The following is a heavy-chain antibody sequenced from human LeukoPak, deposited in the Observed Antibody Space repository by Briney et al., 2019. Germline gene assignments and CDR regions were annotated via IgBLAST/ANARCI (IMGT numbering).Heavy chain of an antibody. V-gene: IGHV1-18*01. CDR2: ISAYNGNT. Sequence: ASVKVSCKASGYTFTSYGISWVRQAPGQGLEWMGWISAYNGNTNYAQKLQGRVTMTTDTSTSTAYMELRSLRSDDTAVYYCATDLSDIVVVPAAIGGYAFDIWGQGTMVTVSS. CDR3: ATDLSDIVVVPAAIGGYAFDI. CDR1: GYTFTSYG. D-gene: IGHD2-2*02. J-gene: IGHJ3*02.